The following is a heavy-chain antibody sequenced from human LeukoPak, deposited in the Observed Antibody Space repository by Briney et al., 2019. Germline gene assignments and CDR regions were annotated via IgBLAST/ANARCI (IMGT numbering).Heavy chain of an antibody. Sequence: GSLRLSCAASGFTFSTAWMIWVRQAPGKGLEWIGEIYHSGSTNYNPSLKSRVTISVDKSKNQFSLKLSSVTAADTAVYYCARDLLLVLPLGEGNNYYYGMDVWGQGTTVTVSS. CDR2: IYHSGST. J-gene: IGHJ6*02. CDR3: ARDLLLVLPLGEGNNYYYGMDV. CDR1: GFTFSTAW. V-gene: IGHV4-4*02. D-gene: IGHD2-2*01.